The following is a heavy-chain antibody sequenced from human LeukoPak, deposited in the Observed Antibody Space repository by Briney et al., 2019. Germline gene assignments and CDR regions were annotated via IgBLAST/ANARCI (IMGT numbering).Heavy chain of an antibody. J-gene: IGHJ6*03. D-gene: IGHD6-25*01. CDR1: RFTLSSYS. V-gene: IGHV3-21*01. Sequence: GGSLRLSCAASRFTLSSYSMNWVRQAPGKGLEWVSSISSSSSYIYYADSVKGRFTISRDNAKNSLYLQMNSLRAEDTAVYYCARLPYYYYYYMGVWGKGTTVTVSS. CDR2: ISSSSSYI. CDR3: ARLPYYYYYYMGV.